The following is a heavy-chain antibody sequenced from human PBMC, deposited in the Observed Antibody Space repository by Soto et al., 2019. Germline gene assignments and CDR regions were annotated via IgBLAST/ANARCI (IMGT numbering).Heavy chain of an antibody. CDR3: ALRTVTRNFFDY. CDR2: ISGSGGST. D-gene: IGHD4-17*01. V-gene: IGHV3-23*01. J-gene: IGHJ4*02. Sequence: PGGSLRLSCAASGVTFSSYSMIWVRQAPGKGLEWVSAISGSGGSTYYADSVKGRFAISADTSKNTLYLQMNSLSAEDTAVYYCALRTVTRNFFDYWGQGTLVTVSS. CDR1: GVTFSSYS.